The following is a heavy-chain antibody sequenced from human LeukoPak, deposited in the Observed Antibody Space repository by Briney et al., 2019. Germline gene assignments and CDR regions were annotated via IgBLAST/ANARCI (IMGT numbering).Heavy chain of an antibody. D-gene: IGHD2-15*01. CDR1: GYSFSSYW. J-gene: IGHJ3*02. Sequence: GESLQISCKGSGYSFSSYWIGWVRQMPGKGLEWMGIIYPADSDIRYSPSFQGQVTISADKSISTAYLQWSSLKASDTAMYYCARVGGGSVVVVPATPYDGFDIWGQGTMVTVSS. V-gene: IGHV5-51*01. CDR2: IYPADSDI. CDR3: ARVGGGSVVVVPATPYDGFDI.